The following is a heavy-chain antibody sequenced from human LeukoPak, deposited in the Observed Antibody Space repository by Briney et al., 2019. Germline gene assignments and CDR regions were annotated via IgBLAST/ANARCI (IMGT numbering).Heavy chain of an antibody. V-gene: IGHV3-23*01. Sequence: GGSLRLSCAASGFTFSSYAVSWVRQAPGKGLEWVSAISGSGGSTYYADSVKGRFNISRDNSRNTVYLQMNSLRAEDSAVYHCARGPYCGGGTCYTLGAFDIWGQGTLASVSS. CDR3: ARGPYCGGGTCYTLGAFDI. J-gene: IGHJ3*02. D-gene: IGHD2-15*01. CDR1: GFTFSSYA. CDR2: ISGSGGST.